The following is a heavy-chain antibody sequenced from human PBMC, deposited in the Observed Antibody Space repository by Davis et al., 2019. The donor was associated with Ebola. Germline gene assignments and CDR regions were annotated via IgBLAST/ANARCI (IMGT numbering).Heavy chain of an antibody. V-gene: IGHV3-33*06. CDR2: IWYDGSNK. CDR1: GFIFSSYG. Sequence: GGSLRLSCAASGFIFSSYGMHWVRQAPGKGLEWVAVIWYDGSNKYYADPVKGRFTISRDNSKNTLYLQMNSLRVEDTAVYYCAKSRIAAAVLQHFDYWGQGTLVTVSS. D-gene: IGHD6-13*01. J-gene: IGHJ4*02. CDR3: AKSRIAAAVLQHFDY.